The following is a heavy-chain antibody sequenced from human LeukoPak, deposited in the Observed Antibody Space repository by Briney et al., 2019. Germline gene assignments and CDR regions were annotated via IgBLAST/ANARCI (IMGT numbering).Heavy chain of an antibody. J-gene: IGHJ5*02. D-gene: IGHD6-13*01. CDR3: AKDFSSSWQFDP. V-gene: IGHV3-23*01. CDR1: GFTFSSNA. CDR2: ISETSSHT. Sequence: GALRLSCAASGFTFSSNAMTWVRQAPRQGLEWVSSISETSSHTFYADSVKGRFTISRDNTKNTLFLQMNSLRVEDTAMYYCAKDFSSSWQFDPWGQGTLVTVSS.